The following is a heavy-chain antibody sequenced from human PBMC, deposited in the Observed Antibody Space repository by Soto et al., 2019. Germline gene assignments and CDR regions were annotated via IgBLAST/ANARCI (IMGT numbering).Heavy chain of an antibody. CDR2: ISSSSSYI. Sequence: LRLSGAASGFTFSSYSMNWVRQAPVKGLEWVSSISSSSSYIYYADSVKGRFTISRDNAKNSLYLQMNSLRAEDTAVYYCARTGTTNAFDIWGQGTMVTVSS. CDR1: GFTFSSYS. D-gene: IGHD1-1*01. J-gene: IGHJ3*02. CDR3: ARTGTTNAFDI. V-gene: IGHV3-21*01.